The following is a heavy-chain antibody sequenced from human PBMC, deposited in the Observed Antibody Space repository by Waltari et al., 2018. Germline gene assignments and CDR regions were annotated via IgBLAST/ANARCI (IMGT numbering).Heavy chain of an antibody. D-gene: IGHD3-3*01. CDR2: ISGNNGHT. CDR1: GYTFSDSV. V-gene: IGHV1-18*01. J-gene: IGHJ5*02. CDR3: ARERHRLMEEGYLMALDP. Sequence: QVQLVQSGAEVKKPGASVKVSCKASGYTFSDSVISWVRQAPGHGLEWMGWISGNNGHTNHAQKFQGRLIMTEDTSATTVYMELTYLTSDDTAVYYCARERHRLMEEGYLMALDPWGQGTLVTVSS.